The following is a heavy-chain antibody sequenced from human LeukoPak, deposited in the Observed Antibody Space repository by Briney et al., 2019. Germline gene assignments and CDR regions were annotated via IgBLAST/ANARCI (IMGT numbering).Heavy chain of an antibody. CDR3: ASLAYCGGDYYEAANWYFDL. V-gene: IGHV4-59*08. D-gene: IGHD2-21*02. J-gene: IGHJ2*01. CDR2: IYYSGST. Sequence: SETLSLTCTVSGGSISNYYWSWIRQPPGKGLEWIGYIYYSGSTNYNPSLKSRVTISVDTSKNQFSLKLSSVTAADTAVYYCASLAYCGGDYYEAANWYFDLWGRGTLVTVSS. CDR1: GGSISNYY.